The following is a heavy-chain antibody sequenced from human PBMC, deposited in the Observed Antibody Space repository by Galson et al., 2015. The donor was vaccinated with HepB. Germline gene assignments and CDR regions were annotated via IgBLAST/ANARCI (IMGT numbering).Heavy chain of an antibody. CDR3: ARDNFLRYCSSTSCQSSAFDI. Sequence: SVKVSCKASGGTFSSYAISWVRQAPGQGLEWMGGIIPIFGTANYAQKFQGRVTITADESTSTAYMELSSLRSEDAAVYYCARDNFLRYCSSTSCQSSAFDIWGQGTMVTVSS. CDR2: IIPIFGTA. CDR1: GGTFSSYA. J-gene: IGHJ3*02. D-gene: IGHD2-2*01. V-gene: IGHV1-69*13.